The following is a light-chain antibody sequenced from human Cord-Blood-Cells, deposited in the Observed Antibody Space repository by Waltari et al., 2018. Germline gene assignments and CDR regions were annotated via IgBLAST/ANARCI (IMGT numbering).Light chain of an antibody. CDR3: QQSYRTPQT. Sequence: DIQMTQSPSSLSASVGDRVTITCRASQSISSYINWYQTKPGKAPKLLIYAASSLQSRVPSRFSGIGSVTDVTLTISSLQPEDFATYYCQQSYRTPQTFGQGP. J-gene: IGKJ1*01. CDR2: AAS. V-gene: IGKV1-39*01. CDR1: QSISSY.